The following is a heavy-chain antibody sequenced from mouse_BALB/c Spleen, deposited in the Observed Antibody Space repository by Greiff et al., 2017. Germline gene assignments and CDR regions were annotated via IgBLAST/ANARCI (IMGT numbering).Heavy chain of an antibody. J-gene: IGHJ2*01. CDR3: ARRDY. CDR2: IYPGDGDT. CDR1: GYTFTSYW. Sequence: VQLVESGAELARPGASVKLSCKASGYTFTSYWMQWVKQRPGQGLEWIGAIYPGDGDTRYTQKFKGKATLTADKSSSTAYMQLSSLASEDSAVYYCARRDYWGQGTTLTVSS. V-gene: IGHV1-87*01.